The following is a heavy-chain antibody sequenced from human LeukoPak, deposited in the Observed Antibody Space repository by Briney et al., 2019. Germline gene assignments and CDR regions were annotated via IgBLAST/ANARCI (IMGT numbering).Heavy chain of an antibody. Sequence: SETLSLTCTVSGGSISSSNYYWGWIRQPPGKGLEWIGSIYYSGITYYNPSLKSRVTISVDTSKNQFSLKLNSVTAADTAVYYCARHNGYSYGYGLDYRGQGTLVTVSS. CDR1: GGSISSSNYY. V-gene: IGHV4-39*01. CDR3: ARHNGYSYGYGLDY. J-gene: IGHJ4*02. D-gene: IGHD5-18*01. CDR2: IYYSGIT.